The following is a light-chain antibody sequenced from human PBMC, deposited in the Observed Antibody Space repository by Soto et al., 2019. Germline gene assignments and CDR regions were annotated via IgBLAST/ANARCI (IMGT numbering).Light chain of an antibody. CDR1: QSVSSSY. CDR2: DAS. Sequence: EIVLTQSPGTLSLSPGERATLSCRASQSVSSSYLAWYQQKPGQAPRLLIYDASNRATGIPARFSGSGSGTDFTLAISSLEPKDFAVYYCQQRSNWPPGITFGQGTRLEIK. J-gene: IGKJ5*01. CDR3: QQRSNWPPGIT. V-gene: IGKV3D-20*02.